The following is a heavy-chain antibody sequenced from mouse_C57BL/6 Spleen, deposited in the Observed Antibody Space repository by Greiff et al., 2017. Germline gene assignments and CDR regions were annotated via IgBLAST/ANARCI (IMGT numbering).Heavy chain of an antibody. D-gene: IGHD1-1*01. CDR1: GYTFTSYW. CDR3: AGGYITTEDFYV. V-gene: IGHV1-50*01. J-gene: IGHJ1*03. CDR2: IDPSDSYT. Sequence: QVQLQQPGAELVKPGASVKLSCKASGYTFTSYWMQWVKQRPGQGLEWIGEIDPSDSYTNSNQKFKGKATLTVATSSSTAYMPLSSLTSEDSAVYYGAGGYITTEDFYVWGTGTTVTVSA.